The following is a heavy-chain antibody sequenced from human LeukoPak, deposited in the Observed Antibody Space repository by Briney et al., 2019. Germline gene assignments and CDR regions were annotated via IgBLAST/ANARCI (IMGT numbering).Heavy chain of an antibody. Sequence: PGGSLRLSCAASGFTFSTYAMHWVRQAPGKGLEWVAVISYDGSNKYYADSVKGRFTISRDNSKNTLYLQMNSLRAEDTAVYYCAKASLETAIPLDYWGQGTLVTVSS. D-gene: IGHD2-21*02. CDR1: GFTFSTYA. CDR2: ISYDGSNK. CDR3: AKASLETAIPLDY. V-gene: IGHV3-30*18. J-gene: IGHJ4*02.